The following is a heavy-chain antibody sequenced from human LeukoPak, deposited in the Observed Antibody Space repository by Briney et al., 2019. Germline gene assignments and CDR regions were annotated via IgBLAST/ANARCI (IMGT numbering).Heavy chain of an antibody. CDR2: VYYSGST. CDR3: AREPWSANYYYGMDV. V-gene: IGHV4-59*01. CDR1: GGSISSFY. Sequence: PSETLSLTCSVSGGSISSFYWSWIRQPPGKGLEWIGYVYYSGSTNYNPSLKSRVTMSVDTSKNQFSLKLISVTAADTAVYYCAREPWSANYYYGMDVWGQGTTVIVS. J-gene: IGHJ6*02. D-gene: IGHD3-3*01.